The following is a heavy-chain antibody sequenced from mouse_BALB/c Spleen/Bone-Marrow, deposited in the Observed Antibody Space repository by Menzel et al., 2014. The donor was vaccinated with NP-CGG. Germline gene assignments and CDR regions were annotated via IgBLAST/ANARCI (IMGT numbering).Heavy chain of an antibody. CDR1: GYNFXSYW. CDR3: ARFSQLGLLAY. Sequence: QVQLKESGAELVKPGTSVKLSCKASGYNFXSYWINWVKLRPGQGLEWIGDIYPGSGSTNYNEKFKSKATLTVDTSSSTAYMRLSSLASEDSALYYCARFSQLGLLAYWGQGTLVTVSA. J-gene: IGHJ3*01. D-gene: IGHD3-1*01. V-gene: IGHV1-55*01. CDR2: IYPGSGST.